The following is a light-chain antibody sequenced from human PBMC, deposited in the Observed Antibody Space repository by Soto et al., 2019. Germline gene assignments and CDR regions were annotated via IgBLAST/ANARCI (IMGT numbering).Light chain of an antibody. CDR3: QQSYSTPRT. J-gene: IGKJ1*01. CDR1: QDISTS. V-gene: IGKV1-39*01. CDR2: GAS. Sequence: VDRGTITCRASQDISTSLAWYQQKPGKVPNLLVYGASTLQSGVPSRFSGSVSGTDFTLTISSLQPEDFATYYCQQSYSTPRTFGQGTKVDI.